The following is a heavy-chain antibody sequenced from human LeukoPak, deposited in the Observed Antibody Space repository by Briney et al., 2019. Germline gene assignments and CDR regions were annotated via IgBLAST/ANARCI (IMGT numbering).Heavy chain of an antibody. V-gene: IGHV3-30-3*02. CDR1: GFTFSTYF. J-gene: IGHJ4*01. D-gene: IGHD3-9*01. CDR2: IASDGSHT. Sequence: PGRSLRLSCAASGFTFSTYFMHWVRQAPGKGLEWVADIASDGSHTFYVESVKGRFTISRDNSKNTLYLQMNTLRVEDTAVYYCAKWGDYDILTGYYDSDYWGHGTLVTVSS. CDR3: AKWGDYDILTGYYDSDY.